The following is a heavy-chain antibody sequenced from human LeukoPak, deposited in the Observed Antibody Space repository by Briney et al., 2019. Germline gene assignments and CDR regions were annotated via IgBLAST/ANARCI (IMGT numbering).Heavy chain of an antibody. CDR2: IYYTGST. D-gene: IGHD4-17*01. CDR3: ARPMGDYGLFDAFDI. CDR1: GGSIGSLY. J-gene: IGHJ3*02. V-gene: IGHV4-59*08. Sequence: SETLSLTCSVSGGSIGSLYWSWIRQPPGKGLEWIGYIYYTGSTNYNPSLKSRVTISVDTSKNQFSLKLSSVTAADTAAYYCARPMGDYGLFDAFDIWGQGTLVTVSS.